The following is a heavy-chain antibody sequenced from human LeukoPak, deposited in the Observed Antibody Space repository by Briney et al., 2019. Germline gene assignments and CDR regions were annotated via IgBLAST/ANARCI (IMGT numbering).Heavy chain of an antibody. CDR2: INAYNGNT. CDR1: GYTFTSYG. D-gene: IGHD6-13*01. J-gene: IGHJ4*02. CDR3: ARDLRYSSSWYVDY. V-gene: IGHV1-18*01. Sequence: ASVKVSCKASGYTFTSYGISWVRQAPGQGLEWMGWINAYNGNTNYAQKLQGRVTMTTDTSTSTAYMELRSLRSDDTAVYYCARDLRYSSSWYVDYWGQGTLVTVSS.